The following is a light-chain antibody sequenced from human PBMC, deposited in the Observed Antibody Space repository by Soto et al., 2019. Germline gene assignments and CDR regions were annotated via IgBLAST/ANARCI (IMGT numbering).Light chain of an antibody. CDR1: QGVRSC. CDR2: DAS. Sequence: DIQMNQSPSTLSASVGDRVTISGRASQGVRSCLAWYQQKLGKAPNLLVYDASPLQSGVQSRFSGSGAGTDFTRTISSLQHEDVATDYCQQANSYTLTFGGGTKVDIK. V-gene: IGKV1-12*01. J-gene: IGKJ4*01. CDR3: QQANSYTLT.